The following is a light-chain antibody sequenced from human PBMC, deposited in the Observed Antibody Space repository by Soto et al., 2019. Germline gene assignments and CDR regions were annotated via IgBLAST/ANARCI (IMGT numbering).Light chain of an antibody. V-gene: IGLV1-47*02. J-gene: IGLJ1*01. CDR3: AAWDDSLRGYV. CDR1: SSNIGYNY. CDR2: NNN. Sequence: QSVLTQPPSASGTPGQRVTFSCSGSSSNIGYNYLFWYQQLPGTAPKLLIYNNNQRPSGVPDRFSGSKSGTSASLAISGLRSEYEADYYCAAWDDSLRGYVFGTGTKLTVL.